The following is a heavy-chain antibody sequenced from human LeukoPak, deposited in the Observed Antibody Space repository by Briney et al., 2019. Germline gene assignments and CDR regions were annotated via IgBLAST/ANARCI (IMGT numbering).Heavy chain of an antibody. V-gene: IGHV3-21*01. Sequence: SGGSLRLSCAASGFTFSSYSMTWVRQAPGKGLEWVSSISSSSSYIYYADSVKGRFTISRGNAKNSLYLQMNSLRAEDTAVYYCAREGYCSSTSCYLMDVWGKGTTVTVPS. CDR2: ISSSSSYI. D-gene: IGHD2-2*01. CDR1: GFTFSSYS. CDR3: AREGYCSSTSCYLMDV. J-gene: IGHJ6*03.